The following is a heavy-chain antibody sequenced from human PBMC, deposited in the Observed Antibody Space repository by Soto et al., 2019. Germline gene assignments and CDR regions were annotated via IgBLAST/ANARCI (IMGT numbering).Heavy chain of an antibody. D-gene: IGHD6-19*01. CDR1: GGSFSGYY. Sequence: QVQLQQWGAGLLKPSETLSLTWAVYGGSFSGYYWSWIRQPPGKGLEWIGEINHSGSTNGTPSRKSRLTISADPSKNQLPLKLSSVSAADTAVYYCARRQQWLVPNCWGQGTLVTVSS. V-gene: IGHV4-34*01. CDR3: ARRQQWLVPNC. CDR2: INHSGST. J-gene: IGHJ4*02.